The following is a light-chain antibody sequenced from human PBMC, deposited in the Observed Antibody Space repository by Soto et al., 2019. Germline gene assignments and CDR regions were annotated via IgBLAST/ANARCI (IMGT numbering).Light chain of an antibody. J-gene: IGLJ1*01. V-gene: IGLV2-8*01. CDR1: SSDVGGYNY. CDR3: CSHAGDNTYV. Sequence: QSVLTQPPPASGSPGQSVTISCTGTSSDVGGYNYVSWYQQHPGKAPKLMIYEVTKRPSGVPDRSSGSKSGNTASLTVSGLQAEDEADYFCCSHAGDNTYVFGTGTKVTVL. CDR2: EVT.